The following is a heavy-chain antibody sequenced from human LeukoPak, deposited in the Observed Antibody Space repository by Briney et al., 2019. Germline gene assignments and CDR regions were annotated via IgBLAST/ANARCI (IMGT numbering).Heavy chain of an antibody. CDR2: ISSTGSTT. Sequence: GGPLRLPCAASGFTFSGCSMNWVRQAPGKGLEWLSYISSTGSTTSYADSVMGRFTISRDNAKNSLYLQMNSLRAEDTAVYYCARDCGSTGCDYWGQGTLVTVSS. V-gene: IGHV3-48*01. D-gene: IGHD2-2*01. CDR3: ARDCGSTGCDY. CDR1: GFTFSGCS. J-gene: IGHJ4*02.